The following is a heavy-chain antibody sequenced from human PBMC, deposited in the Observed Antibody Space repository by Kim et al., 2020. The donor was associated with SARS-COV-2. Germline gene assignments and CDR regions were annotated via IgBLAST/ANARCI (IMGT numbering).Heavy chain of an antibody. Sequence: SETLSLTCTVSGGSISSSSYYWGWIRQPPGKGLEWIGSIYYSGSTYYNPSLKSRVTISVDTSKNQFSLKLSSVTAADTAVYYCARHRGNYYDSSGYYLFDYWGQGTLVTVSS. CDR1: GGSISSSSYY. V-gene: IGHV4-39*01. J-gene: IGHJ4*02. D-gene: IGHD3-22*01. CDR3: ARHRGNYYDSSGYYLFDY. CDR2: IYYSGST.